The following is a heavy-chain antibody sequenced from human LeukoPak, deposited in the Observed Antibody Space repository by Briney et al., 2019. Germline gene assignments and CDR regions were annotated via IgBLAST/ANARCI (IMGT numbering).Heavy chain of an antibody. CDR2: IYYSGST. CDR1: GGSISSGGYY. J-gene: IGHJ5*02. CDR3: ARGSYGRGYCSGGSCYP. Sequence: TQTLSLTCTVSGGSISSGGYYWSWIRQHPGKGLEWIMLIYYSGSTYYNPSLKSRVTISVDTSKNQFSLKLSSVTAADTAAYYCARGSYGRGYCSGGSCYPWGQGTLVTVAS. D-gene: IGHD2-15*01. V-gene: IGHV4-31*03.